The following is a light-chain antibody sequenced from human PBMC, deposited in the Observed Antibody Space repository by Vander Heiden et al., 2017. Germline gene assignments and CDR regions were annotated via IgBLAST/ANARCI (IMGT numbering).Light chain of an antibody. CDR1: QGINSY. CDR2: AAS. CDR3: QQVNTYPYT. V-gene: IGKV1-9*01. J-gene: IGKJ2*01. Sequence: LQVTQSPSFLSASVGDTVTLTCRASQGINSYLTWYQQQPGKAPKLLIYAASTLQSGVPSRFSGSGSGTEFTLTISSLQPEDFATYFCQQVNTYPYTFGQGTKLE.